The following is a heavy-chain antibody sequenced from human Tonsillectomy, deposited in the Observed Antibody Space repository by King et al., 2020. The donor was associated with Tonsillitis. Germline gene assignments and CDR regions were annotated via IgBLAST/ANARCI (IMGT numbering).Heavy chain of an antibody. V-gene: IGHV3-49*03. D-gene: IGHD5-24*01. CDR1: GFTFGDYA. J-gene: IGHJ4*02. CDR2: IRSKAYGGTT. CDR3: ARGRDGYKYFDY. Sequence: VQLVASGGGLVQPGRSLRLSCTASGFTFGDYAMSWFRQAPGKGLEWVGFIRSKAYGGTTEYAASVKGRFGVSRDDSKAIAYLQMNSLKTEDTAVYYCARGRDGYKYFDYWGQGTLVTVSS.